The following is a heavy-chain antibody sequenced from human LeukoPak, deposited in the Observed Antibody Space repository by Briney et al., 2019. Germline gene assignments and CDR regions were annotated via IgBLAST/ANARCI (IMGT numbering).Heavy chain of an antibody. V-gene: IGHV3-11*01. CDR1: GFSISGYY. Sequence: GGSLRLSCAASGFSISGYYMSWIRQAPGKGLEWTSYISSRSDTIYYADSVKGRFTISRDIPHNSLYLQMNSLRADDTAVYYCASAIVATDQDPPFDYWGQGTLVTVSS. J-gene: IGHJ4*02. D-gene: IGHD5-12*01. CDR3: ASAIVATDQDPPFDY. CDR2: ISSRSDTI.